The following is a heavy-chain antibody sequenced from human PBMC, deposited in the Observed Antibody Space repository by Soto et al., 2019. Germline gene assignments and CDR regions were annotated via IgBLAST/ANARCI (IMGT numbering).Heavy chain of an antibody. V-gene: IGHV4-39*01. CDR1: GGSISSNNYY. D-gene: IGHD2-2*01. CDR2: NYYSGST. CDR3: ARPYCSITNCYADPFDY. Sequence: QLQLQESGPGLVKPSETLSLTCTVSGGSISSNNYYWGWIRQAPGKGLEWIGSNYYSGSTYYNPSLKKRVPISVDTSKNQFSLKLSSVTAADTAVYYWARPYCSITNCYADPFDYWGQGTLVTVSS. J-gene: IGHJ4*02.